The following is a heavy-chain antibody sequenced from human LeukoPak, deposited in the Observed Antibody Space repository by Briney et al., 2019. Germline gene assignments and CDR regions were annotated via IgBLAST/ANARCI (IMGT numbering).Heavy chain of an antibody. CDR3: ARTYGYSYGNFDY. CDR2: IYYSGST. D-gene: IGHD5-18*01. V-gene: IGHV4-39*07. J-gene: IGHJ4*02. CDR1: GGSISHYY. Sequence: SETLSLTCTVSGGSISHYYWTWIRQPPGMGLEWIGTIYYSGSTYYNSSLKSRVTISVDTSKNQFSLKLSSVTAADTAVYYCARTYGYSYGNFDYWGQGTLVTVSS.